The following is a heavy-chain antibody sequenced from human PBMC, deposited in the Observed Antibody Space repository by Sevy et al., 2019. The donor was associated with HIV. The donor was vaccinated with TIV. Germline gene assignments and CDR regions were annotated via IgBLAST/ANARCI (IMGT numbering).Heavy chain of an antibody. CDR3: ARTTYYYGSGSYRVHAFDI. CDR2: IIPIFGTA. CDR1: GGTFSSYA. V-gene: IGHV1-69*13. Sequence: SVKVSCKASGGTFSSYAISWVRQAPGQGLEWMGGIIPIFGTANYAQKFQGRVTITADESTSTAYMELSSQRSEDTAVYYCARTTYYYGSGSYRVHAFDIWGQGTMVTVSS. J-gene: IGHJ3*02. D-gene: IGHD3-10*01.